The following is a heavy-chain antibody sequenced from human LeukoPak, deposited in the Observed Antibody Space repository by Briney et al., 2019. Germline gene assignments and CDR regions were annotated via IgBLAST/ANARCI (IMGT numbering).Heavy chain of an antibody. D-gene: IGHD3-3*01. CDR3: ARDQNDFWSGPMDV. CDR1: GGSISSGGYY. V-gene: IGHV4-31*03. Sequence: SETLSLTCTVSGGSISSGGYYWSWIRQHPGTGLEWLGYIYYSGSTYYNPSLKSRVTISVDTSKNQFSLKLSSVTAADTAVYYCARDQNDFWSGPMDVWGQGTTVTVSS. J-gene: IGHJ6*02. CDR2: IYYSGST.